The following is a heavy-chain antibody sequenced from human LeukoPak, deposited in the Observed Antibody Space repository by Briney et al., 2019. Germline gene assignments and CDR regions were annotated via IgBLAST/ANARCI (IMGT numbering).Heavy chain of an antibody. D-gene: IGHD3-10*01. CDR2: INPNSGGT. CDR1: GYTFTGYY. V-gene: IGHV1-2*02. J-gene: IGHJ3*02. CDR3: ARGRIGKLWFGELRAFDI. Sequence: ASVKVSCKASGYTFTGYYMYWVRQAPGQGLEWMGWINPNSGGTKYAQKFQGRVTMTRNTSISTAYMELSSLRSEDTAVYYCARGRIGKLWFGELRAFDIWGQGTMVTVSS.